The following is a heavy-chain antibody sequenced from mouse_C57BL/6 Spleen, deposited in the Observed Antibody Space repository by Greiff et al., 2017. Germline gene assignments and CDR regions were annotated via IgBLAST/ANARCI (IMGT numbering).Heavy chain of an antibody. J-gene: IGHJ1*03. CDR3: ARIHYGSSGYFDV. D-gene: IGHD1-1*01. Sequence: EVKLQESGPELVKPGASVKMSCKASGYTFTDYNMHWVKQSHGKSLEWIGYINPNNGGTSYNQKFKGKATLTVNKSSSTAYMELRSLTSEDSAVYYCARIHYGSSGYFDVWGTGTTVTVSS. V-gene: IGHV1-22*01. CDR2: INPNNGGT. CDR1: GYTFTDYN.